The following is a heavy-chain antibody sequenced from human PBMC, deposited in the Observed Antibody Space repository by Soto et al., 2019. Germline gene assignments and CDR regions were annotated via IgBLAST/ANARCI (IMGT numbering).Heavy chain of an antibody. D-gene: IGHD6-13*01. CDR3: ARRSIAAAGWWFDP. V-gene: IGHV4-31*03. CDR1: GGSISSGGYY. Sequence: PSETLSLTCTVSGGSISSGGYYWSWIRRHPGKGLEWIGYIYYSGSTYYNPSLKSRVTISVDTSKNQFSMKLSSVTAADTAVYYCARRSIAAAGWWFDPWGQGTLVTVSS. J-gene: IGHJ5*02. CDR2: IYYSGST.